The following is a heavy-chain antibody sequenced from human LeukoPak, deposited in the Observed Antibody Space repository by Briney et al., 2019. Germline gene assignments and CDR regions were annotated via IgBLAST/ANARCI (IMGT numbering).Heavy chain of an antibody. D-gene: IGHD3-22*01. CDR3: STHAKYYDKSGYHRHDAFEI. V-gene: IGHV4-39*01. Sequence: SPTLSLTCPVSGGSLSTSRYSWAWIRQPPGKGLAWFGAMHYTAHTYYNPSLKGRLTMSVDTPKNLFSLNLRSVTATDTGIFYCSTHAKYYDKSGYHRHDAFEIWGQGTMVTVSS. CDR2: MHYTAHT. CDR1: GGSLSTSRYS. J-gene: IGHJ3*02.